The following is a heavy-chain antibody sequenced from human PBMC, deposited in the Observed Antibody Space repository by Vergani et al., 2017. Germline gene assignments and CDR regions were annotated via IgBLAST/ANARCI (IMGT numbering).Heavy chain of an antibody. J-gene: IGHJ3*02. CDR1: GGSISSGGYY. D-gene: IGHD3-22*01. CDR3: ARDPTYYYDSSGYSFRFKGAFDI. Sequence: QVQLQESGPGLVKPSQTLSLTCTVSGGSISSGGYYWSWIRQPPGKGLEWIGYIYYSGSTNYNPSLKSRVTISVDTSKNQFSLKLSSVTAADTAVYYCARDPTYYYDSSGYSFRFKGAFDIWGQGTMVTVSS. CDR2: IYYSGST. V-gene: IGHV4-61*08.